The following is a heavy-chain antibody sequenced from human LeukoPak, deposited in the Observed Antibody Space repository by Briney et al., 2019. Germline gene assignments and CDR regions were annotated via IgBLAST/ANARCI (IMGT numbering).Heavy chain of an antibody. Sequence: PSETLSLTCTVSGGSMNTYYWTWLRQTAGGGLEWIGQVHSSVGTTYNPSLRSRVSLSLDTAKNDFSLRLASVTAADTAVYFCARERDHGYSYGHVLGFWGQGIPVTVSS. CDR1: GGSMNTYY. CDR3: ARERDHGYSYGHVLGF. V-gene: IGHV4-4*07. D-gene: IGHD5-18*01. CDR2: VHSSVGT. J-gene: IGHJ4*02.